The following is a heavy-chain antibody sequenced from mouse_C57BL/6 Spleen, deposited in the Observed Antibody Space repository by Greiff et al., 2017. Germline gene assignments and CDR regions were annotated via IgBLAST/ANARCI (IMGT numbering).Heavy chain of an antibody. V-gene: IGHV1-9*01. CDR1: GYTFTGYW. CDR3: SRADYEACFAY. CDR2: ILPGSGST. Sequence: VQLQESGAELMKPGASVKLSCKATGYTFTGYWIEWVQQRPGHGLEWIGEILPGSGSTNYNEKFKSKATLTVDKASSTAYMQLSSLTSEDAAVYDCSRADYEACFAYWGQGTTLTVSS. J-gene: IGHJ2*01. D-gene: IGHD2-4*01.